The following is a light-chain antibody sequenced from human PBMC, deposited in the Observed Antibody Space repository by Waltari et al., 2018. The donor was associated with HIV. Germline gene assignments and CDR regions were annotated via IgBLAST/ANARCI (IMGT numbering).Light chain of an antibody. Sequence: SYVLTQPPSVSVAPGQTARTTCGGNNIGSKSVHWYRQKPGQAPVVVVYHDSGRPSGIPERFSGSNSGNTATLTLSRVEAGDKADYYCQVWDSSSHHWVFGGGTKLTVL. CDR3: QVWDSSSHHWV. V-gene: IGLV3-21*02. J-gene: IGLJ3*02. CDR1: NIGSKS. CDR2: HDS.